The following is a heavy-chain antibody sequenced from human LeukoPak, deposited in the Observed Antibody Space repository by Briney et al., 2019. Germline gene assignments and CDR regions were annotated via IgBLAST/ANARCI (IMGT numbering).Heavy chain of an antibody. V-gene: IGHV3-30-3*01. D-gene: IGHD3-3*01. J-gene: IGHJ4*02. CDR1: GFTFSSYA. CDR3: ASLEADDFWSGYSSR. Sequence: GGSLRLSCAASGFTFSSYAMHWVRQAPGKGLEWVAVISYDGSNKYYADSVKGRFTISRDNSKNTLYLQMNSLRAEDTAVYYCASLEADDFWSGYSSRWGQGTLVTVSS. CDR2: ISYDGSNK.